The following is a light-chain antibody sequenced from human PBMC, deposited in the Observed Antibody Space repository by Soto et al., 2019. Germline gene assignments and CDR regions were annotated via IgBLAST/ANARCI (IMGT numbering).Light chain of an antibody. CDR2: EVN. Sequence: QSALTQPPSASGSPGQSVTISCSGSSSDVGGYNYVSWYQQHPGKAPKVMIYEVNKRPSGVPDRFSGSKSDNTASLTVSGLQAEDEADYYCSSYTGSNNWVFGGGTKVTVL. CDR3: SSYTGSNNWV. V-gene: IGLV2-8*01. CDR1: SSDVGGYNY. J-gene: IGLJ3*02.